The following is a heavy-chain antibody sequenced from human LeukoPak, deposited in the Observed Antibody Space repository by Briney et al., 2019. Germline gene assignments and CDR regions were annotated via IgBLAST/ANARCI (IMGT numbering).Heavy chain of an antibody. CDR3: AKDSDCDFWSGYDAFDI. D-gene: IGHD3-3*01. V-gene: IGHV3-30-3*01. Sequence: GGSLRLSCAASGFTFSSYAMHWVRQAPGKGLEWVAVISYDGSNKYYADSVKGRFTISRDNSKNTLYLQMNSLRAEDTAVYYCAKDSDCDFWSGYDAFDIWGQGTMVTVSS. J-gene: IGHJ3*02. CDR1: GFTFSSYA. CDR2: ISYDGSNK.